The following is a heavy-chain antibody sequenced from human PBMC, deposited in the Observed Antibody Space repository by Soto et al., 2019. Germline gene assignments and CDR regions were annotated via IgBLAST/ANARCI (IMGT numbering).Heavy chain of an antibody. J-gene: IGHJ5*02. CDR2: IYHIGTT. CDR3: ATLPSRIVVVMTVLHT. V-gene: IGHV4-4*02. Sequence: SSETLSLTCFVSGASISSTYWWSWVRQTPGKRLEWIGQIYHIGTTSYNPSLKNRVTISLDKSNNQFSLRLTSMTAADTAVYYCATLPSRIVVVMTVLHTCGQGTLVTVYS. CDR1: GASISSTYW. D-gene: IGHD2-15*01.